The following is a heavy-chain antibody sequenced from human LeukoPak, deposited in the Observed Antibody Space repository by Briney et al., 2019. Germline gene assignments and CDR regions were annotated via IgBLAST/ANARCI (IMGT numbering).Heavy chain of an antibody. CDR2: IYTSGST. J-gene: IGHJ3*02. CDR1: GGSISSYY. CDR3: ARDRSYYDSSGYYTDVFDI. V-gene: IGHV4-4*07. D-gene: IGHD3-22*01. Sequence: SETLSLTCTVSGGSISSYYWSWIRQPAGKGLEWIGRIYTSGSTNYNPSLKSRVTMSVDTSKNQFSLKLSSVTAADTAVYYCARDRSYYDSSGYYTDVFDIWGQGTMVTVSS.